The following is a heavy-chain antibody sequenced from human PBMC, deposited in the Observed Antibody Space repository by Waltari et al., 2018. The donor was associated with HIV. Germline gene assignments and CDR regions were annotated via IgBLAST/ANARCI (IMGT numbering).Heavy chain of an antibody. CDR1: GYTFTRYY. V-gene: IGHV1-46*01. D-gene: IGHD2-2*01. CDR2: ISPSGGSI. CDR3: ARGSHCSSTSCYPHYYYGMDV. J-gene: IGHJ6*02. Sequence: QVQLVQSGAEVKKPGASVKVSCKASGYTFTRYYMHWVRQAPGQGLEWMGIISPSGGSITYAQKFQGRVTMTRDTSTMTVYMEVSSLRSEDTAVYYCARGSHCSSTSCYPHYYYGMDVWGQGTTVTVS.